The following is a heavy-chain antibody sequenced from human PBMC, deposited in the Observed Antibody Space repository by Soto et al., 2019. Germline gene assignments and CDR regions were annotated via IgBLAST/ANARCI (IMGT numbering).Heavy chain of an antibody. V-gene: IGHV3-23*04. CDR2: VKTTGETT. CDR3: TKDVTGDVGADY. D-gene: IGHD2-21*02. CDR1: GFAFSSYV. Sequence: EVQLVESGGGLVQPGGSLTLSCAASGFAFSSYVMSWVRQAPGKGLEWVSTVKTTGETTFYAGPVKGRFIASRDDSKSTLYLHMNSLRVEDTATYYCTKDVTGDVGADYWGQGTPVTVSS. J-gene: IGHJ4*02.